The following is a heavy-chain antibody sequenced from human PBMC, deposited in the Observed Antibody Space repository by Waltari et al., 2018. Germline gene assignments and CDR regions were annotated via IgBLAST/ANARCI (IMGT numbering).Heavy chain of an antibody. J-gene: IGHJ4*02. V-gene: IGHV3-48*01. CDR3: ARRFDS. Sequence: EVQLVASGGGLVQPGGSLRLSCAASGFTFATYGMNWVRQAPGKGLEWVSYITNSGSGIYYADSVRGRFTISRDNAKNSLYLQMNSLRAEDTAVYYCARRFDSWGQGTLVTVSS. CDR2: ITNSGSGI. CDR1: GFTFATYG.